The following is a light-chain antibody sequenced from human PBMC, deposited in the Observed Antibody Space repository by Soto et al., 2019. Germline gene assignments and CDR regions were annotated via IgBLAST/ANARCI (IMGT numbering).Light chain of an antibody. J-gene: IGLJ1*01. V-gene: IGLV2-14*01. CDR1: SSDVGGYNY. CDR2: EVS. Sequence: QSALTQPASVSGSPGQSITISSTGTSSDVGGYNYVSWYQQHPGKAPKLMIYEVSNRPSGVSNRFSGSKSGNTASLTISGLQAEDEADYYCCSYTSSSIDYVFGTGTKLTVL. CDR3: CSYTSSSIDYV.